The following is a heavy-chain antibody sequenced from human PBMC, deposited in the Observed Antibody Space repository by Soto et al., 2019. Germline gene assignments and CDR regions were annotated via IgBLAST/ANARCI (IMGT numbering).Heavy chain of an antibody. V-gene: IGHV3-13*01. CDR1: GFTFSIYD. J-gene: IGHJ6*02. Sequence: GGSLRLSCAASGFTFSIYDMPWVRQATGKGLECVSAIGTAGDTYYPGSVKGRFTISRENAKNSLYPQMNSLRAGDTAVYYCARDEQDGMDDWGQGTTDTVFS. CDR2: IGTAGDT. CDR3: ARDEQDGMDD.